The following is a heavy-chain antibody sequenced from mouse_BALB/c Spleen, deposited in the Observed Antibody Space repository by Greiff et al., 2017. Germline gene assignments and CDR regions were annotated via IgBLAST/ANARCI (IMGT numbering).Heavy chain of an antibody. CDR3: ARHITTVVEGWYFDV. V-gene: IGHV3-2*02. CDR1: GYSITSDYA. J-gene: IGHJ1*01. D-gene: IGHD1-1*01. CDR2: ISYSGST. Sequence: EVMLVESGPGLVKPSQSLSLTCTVTGYSITSDYAWNWIRQFPGNKLEWMGYISYSGSTSYNPSLKSRISITRDTSKNQFFLQLNSVTTEDTATYYCARHITTVVEGWYFDVWGAGTTVTVSS.